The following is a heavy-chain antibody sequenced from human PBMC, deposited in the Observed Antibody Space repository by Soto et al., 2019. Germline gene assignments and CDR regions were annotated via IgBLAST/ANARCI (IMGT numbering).Heavy chain of an antibody. CDR1: GGTSVDRSYC. CDR3: ARDFSLWFHYSGMDV. CDR2: IDYSGST. J-gene: IGHJ6*04. V-gene: IGHV4-39*07. D-gene: IGHD3-10*01. Sequence: VAGGTSVDRSYCWAMNRKPPGKGLEWIGSIDYSGSTYYNPSLKSRVTISVDTSKNQFSLKLSSVTAADTAVYYCARDFSLWFHYSGMDVWGKGTTVPVSS.